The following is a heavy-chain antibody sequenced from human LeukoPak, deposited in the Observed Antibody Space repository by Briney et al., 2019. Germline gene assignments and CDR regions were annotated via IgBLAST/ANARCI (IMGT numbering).Heavy chain of an antibody. Sequence: ASVKVSCKASGYTFTGYYMHWVRQAPGQGLEWMGWINPNSGGTNYAQKFQGRVTMTRDTSIRPAYMELSRLRSDDTAVYYCARGGYSYGPRGDYFDYWGQGTLVTVSS. J-gene: IGHJ4*02. CDR2: INPNSGGT. CDR1: GYTFTGYY. CDR3: ARGGYSYGPRGDYFDY. D-gene: IGHD5-18*01. V-gene: IGHV1-2*02.